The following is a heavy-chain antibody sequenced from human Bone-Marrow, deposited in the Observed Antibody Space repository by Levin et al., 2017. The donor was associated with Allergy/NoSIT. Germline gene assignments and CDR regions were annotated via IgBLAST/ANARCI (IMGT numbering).Heavy chain of an antibody. Sequence: GGSLRLSCAASGFTFSTYVMHWVRQAPGKGLEWVAGLSYDGSKKDYGDSVKGRFTISRDNSKNMLYLQMNSLRSEDTAVYYCAKETLDSEEDSSGMDVWGQGTTVTVSS. D-gene: IGHD3/OR15-3a*01. V-gene: IGHV3-30*18. J-gene: IGHJ6*02. CDR3: AKETLDSEEDSSGMDV. CDR2: LSYDGSKK. CDR1: GFTFSTYV.